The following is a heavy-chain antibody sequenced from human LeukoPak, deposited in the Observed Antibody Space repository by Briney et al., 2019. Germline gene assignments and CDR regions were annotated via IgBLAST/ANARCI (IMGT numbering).Heavy chain of an antibody. V-gene: IGHV3-48*03. CDR2: ISSSGSTI. D-gene: IGHD3-9*01. CDR1: GFTFSSYE. Sequence: AGSLRLSCAASGFTFSSYEMNWVRQAPGKGLEWVSYISSSGSTIYYADSVKGRFTISRDNAKNSLYLQMNSLRAEDTAVYYCARGYPYYDILTGYFDYWGQGTLVTVSS. CDR3: ARGYPYYDILTGYFDY. J-gene: IGHJ4*02.